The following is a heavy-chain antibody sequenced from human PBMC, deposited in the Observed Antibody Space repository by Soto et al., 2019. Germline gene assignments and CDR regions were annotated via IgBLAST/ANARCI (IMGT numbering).Heavy chain of an antibody. CDR2: IYYSGST. J-gene: IGHJ5*02. CDR1: GGSISSGDYY. V-gene: IGHV4-30-4*01. CDR3: ARVRNYDFWSGYYTSTRWFDP. D-gene: IGHD3-3*01. Sequence: QVQLQESGPGLVKPSQTLSLTCTVSGGSISSGDYYWSWIRQPPGKGLEWIGYIYYSGSTYYNPSLKSRVTISVDTSKNQFSLKLSSVTAADTAVYYCARVRNYDFWSGYYTSTRWFDPWGQGTLVTVSS.